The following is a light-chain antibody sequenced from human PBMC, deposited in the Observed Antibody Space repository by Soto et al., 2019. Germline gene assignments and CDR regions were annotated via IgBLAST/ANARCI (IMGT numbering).Light chain of an antibody. J-gene: IGKJ1*01. V-gene: IGKV1-5*01. CDR3: KHDSTVWA. CDR2: DAS. CDR1: QSISDR. Sequence: DIQMTQSPSTLSASVGDRVTITCRASQSISDRLAWYQRKPGKAPKLLIFDASSLESGVLSRFSGSGSGTEFTLSICSLQPDDYATYYCKHDSTVWAVGQWTKVEI.